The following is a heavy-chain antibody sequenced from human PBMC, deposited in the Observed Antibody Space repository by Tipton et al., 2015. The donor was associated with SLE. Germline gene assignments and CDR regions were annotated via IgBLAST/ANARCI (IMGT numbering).Heavy chain of an antibody. CDR1: GFTFSSYG. D-gene: IGHD1-26*01. CDR3: AGELLDYFDY. J-gene: IGHJ4*02. Sequence: QVQLVQSGGGVVQPGRSLRLSCAASGFTFSSYGMHWVRQAPGKGLEWVAVIWYDGSSKYYADSVKGRFTISRDNSKNTLYLQMNSLRAEDTAVYYCAGELLDYFDYWGQGTLVTVSS. V-gene: IGHV3-33*01. CDR2: IWYDGSSK.